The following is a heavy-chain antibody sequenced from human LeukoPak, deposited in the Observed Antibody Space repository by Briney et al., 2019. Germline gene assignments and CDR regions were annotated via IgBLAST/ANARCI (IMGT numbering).Heavy chain of an antibody. CDR2: INHSGST. J-gene: IGHJ4*02. V-gene: IGHV4-34*01. CDR1: GGSFSGYY. CDR3: ARTYRDGYQPFDY. Sequence: SETLSLTCAVYGGSFSGYYWSWIRQPPGKGLEWTGEINHSGSTNYNPSLKSRVTISVNTSKNQFSLKLSSVTGADTAVYYCARTYRDGYQPFDYWGQGTLVTVSS. D-gene: IGHD5-24*01.